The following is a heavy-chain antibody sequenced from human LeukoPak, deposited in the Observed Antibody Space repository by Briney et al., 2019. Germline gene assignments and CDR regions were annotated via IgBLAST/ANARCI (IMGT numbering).Heavy chain of an antibody. CDR2: IYYSGST. Sequence: SETLSLTCTVSGVSISSSSYYWGWIRQPPGKGLEWIGSIYYSGSTYYNPSLKSRVTISVDTSKNQFSLKLSSVTAADTAVYYCARDARYYMDVWGKGTTVTVSS. J-gene: IGHJ6*03. V-gene: IGHV4-39*07. CDR1: GVSISSSSYY. CDR3: ARDARYYMDV.